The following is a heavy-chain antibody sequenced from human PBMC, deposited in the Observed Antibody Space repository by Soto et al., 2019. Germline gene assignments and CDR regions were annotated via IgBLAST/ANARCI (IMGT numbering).Heavy chain of an antibody. CDR1: GGIFSSTP. V-gene: IGHV1-69*06. J-gene: IGHJ4*02. Sequence: QVYLVQSGAEVKKPGSSVKISCKASGGIFSSTPINWVRQAAGQALEWMGGIIPLFGTAHYAEKFQGRGTITADKSTKTEYMALTSLRSQDTAVYYCASKAACGGDCYAFDSWGQGTLVTVSS. D-gene: IGHD2-21*02. CDR2: IIPLFGTA. CDR3: ASKAACGGDCYAFDS.